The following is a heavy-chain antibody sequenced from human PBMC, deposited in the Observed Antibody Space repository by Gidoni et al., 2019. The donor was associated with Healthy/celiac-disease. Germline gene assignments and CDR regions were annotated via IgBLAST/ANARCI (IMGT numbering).Heavy chain of an antibody. D-gene: IGHD2-21*02. CDR3: ARDGAPPHIVVVTAPPAFDI. CDR1: GSTFSRYG. J-gene: IGHJ3*02. V-gene: IGHV3-33*01. Sequence: QVQLVESGGGVVQPGRSLRLSCAASGSTFSRYGMPWVRQAPGKGLAWVAVIWYYGSNKYYADSVKGRFTISRDNSKNTLYLQMNSLRAEDTAVYYCARDGAPPHIVVVTAPPAFDIWGQGTMVTVSS. CDR2: IWYYGSNK.